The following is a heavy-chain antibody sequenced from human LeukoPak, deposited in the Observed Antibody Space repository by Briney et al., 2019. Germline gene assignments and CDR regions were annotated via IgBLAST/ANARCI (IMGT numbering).Heavy chain of an antibody. J-gene: IGHJ3*02. CDR3: ARDGDIVVVPAAPPPLFDI. Sequence: GASVKVSCKASGYTFTSYGISWVRQAPGQGLEWMGWISAYNGNTNYAQKLQGRVTMTTDTSTSTAYMELRSLRSDDTAVYYCARDGDIVVVPAAPPPLFDIWGQGTMVTVSS. CDR1: GYTFTSYG. CDR2: ISAYNGNT. D-gene: IGHD2-2*01. V-gene: IGHV1-18*01.